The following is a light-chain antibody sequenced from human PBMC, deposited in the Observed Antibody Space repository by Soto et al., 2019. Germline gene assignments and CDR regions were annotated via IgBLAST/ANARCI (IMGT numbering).Light chain of an antibody. Sequence: IHMTQSPSSLSAFLGDRFTITFRTSQSISSYLSWYQQKPGKAPKLLIYDASTLHSGVPSRFSGGGSGTDFTLTISSLQPEDFATYYCQQVNVYPSTFGGGTKVDI. J-gene: IGKJ4*01. CDR2: DAS. CDR3: QQVNVYPST. CDR1: QSISSY. V-gene: IGKV1-39*01.